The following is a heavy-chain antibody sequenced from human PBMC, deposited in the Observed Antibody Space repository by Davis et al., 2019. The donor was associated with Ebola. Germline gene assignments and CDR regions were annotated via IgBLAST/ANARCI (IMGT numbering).Heavy chain of an antibody. CDR2: IYYSGST. CDR3: ARGPSTAMEIYYYYGMDV. CDR1: GGSVSSGYYY. V-gene: IGHV4-61*01. D-gene: IGHD5-18*01. J-gene: IGHJ6*04. Sequence: SETLSLTCTVSGGSVSSGYYYWSWVRQPPGKGLEWIGYIYYSGSTKNNPSLKSRVTISVDTSKNQFSLKLSSVTAADTAVYYCARGPSTAMEIYYYYGMDVWGKGTTVTVSS.